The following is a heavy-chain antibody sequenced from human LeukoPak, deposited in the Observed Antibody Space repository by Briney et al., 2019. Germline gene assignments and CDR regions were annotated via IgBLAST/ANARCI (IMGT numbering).Heavy chain of an antibody. CDR1: GYTFTSYY. D-gene: IGHD5-18*01. CDR3: ARDMDTANNWFDP. CDR2: INPSGGST. V-gene: IGHV1-46*01. Sequence: ASVKVSCKASGYTFTSYYMHWVRQAPGQGLEWMGIINPSGGSTNYAQKFQGRVTITADKSTSTAYMELSSLRSEDTAVYYCARDMDTANNWFDPWGQGTLVTVSS. J-gene: IGHJ5*02.